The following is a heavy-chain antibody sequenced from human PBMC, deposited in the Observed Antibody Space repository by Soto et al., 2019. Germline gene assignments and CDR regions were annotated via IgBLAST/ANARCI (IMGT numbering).Heavy chain of an antibody. CDR1: GFTFSSYS. V-gene: IGHV3-48*02. J-gene: IGHJ4*02. CDR3: ARRLVGGTLYYFDY. D-gene: IGHD1-26*01. Sequence: EVQLVESGGGLVQPGGSLRLSCAASGFTFSSYSMNWVRQAPGKGLEWVSHISSSLSTIYYANSVKGRFTISRDNAQNSLFLQMNSLRDEDTAVYYCARRLVGGTLYYFDYWGQGTLVTVSS. CDR2: ISSSLSTI.